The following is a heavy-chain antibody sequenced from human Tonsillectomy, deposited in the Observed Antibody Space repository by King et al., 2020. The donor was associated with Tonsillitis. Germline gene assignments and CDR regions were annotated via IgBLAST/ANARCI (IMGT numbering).Heavy chain of an antibody. D-gene: IGHD6-19*01. J-gene: IGHJ6*02. CDR2: IGTAGDT. Sequence: EVQLVESGGGLVQPGGSLRLSCAASGFTFSSYDMHWVRQATGKGLEWVSVIGTAGDTYYPGSVKGRFTISRENAKNSLYLQMNSLRAGDTAVYYCARRRTGRIEQWLDRKDTYYYGMDVWGQGTTVTVSS. CDR1: GFTFSSYD. V-gene: IGHV3-13*01. CDR3: ARRRTGRIEQWLDRKDTYYYGMDV.